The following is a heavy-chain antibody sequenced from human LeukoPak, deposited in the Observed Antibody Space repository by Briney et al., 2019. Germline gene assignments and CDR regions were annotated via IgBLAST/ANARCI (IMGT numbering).Heavy chain of an antibody. D-gene: IGHD3-10*01. CDR2: INHSGST. CDR3: ASSITMVRGVKENWFDP. Sequence: SETLSLTCAVYGGSFSGYYWSWIRQPPGKGLEWIGEINHSGSTNCNPSLKSRVTISVDTSKNQFSLKLSSVTAADTAVYYCASSITMVRGVKENWFDPWGQATLVTVSS. CDR1: GGSFSGYY. V-gene: IGHV4-34*01. J-gene: IGHJ5*02.